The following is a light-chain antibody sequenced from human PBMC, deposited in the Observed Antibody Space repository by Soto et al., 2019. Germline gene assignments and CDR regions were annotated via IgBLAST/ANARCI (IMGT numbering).Light chain of an antibody. CDR1: QSVSSK. V-gene: IGKV3-15*01. CDR3: QKYNNLPLT. J-gene: IGKJ4*01. CDR2: VAS. Sequence: EIVMTQSPATLSVSPGERATLSCRASQSVSSKLAWYQQKPGQTPRLLMYVASTRATGIPARFSGRGSGTEFTLTISSLQSEDFAVYYCQKYNNLPLTFGGGTKVEIK.